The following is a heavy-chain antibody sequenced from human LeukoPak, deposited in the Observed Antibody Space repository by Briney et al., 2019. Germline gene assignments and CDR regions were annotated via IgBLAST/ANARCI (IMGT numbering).Heavy chain of an antibody. CDR1: GGSFSGYY. CDR2: INHSGST. Sequence: SETLSLTCAVYGGSFSGYYWSWIRPPPGKGLEWIGEINHSGSTNYDPSLKSRVTISVDTSKNQFSLKLSSVTAADTAVYYCARANGVYGYWGQGTLVTVSS. D-gene: IGHD5/OR15-5a*01. CDR3: ARANGVYGY. V-gene: IGHV4-34*01. J-gene: IGHJ4*02.